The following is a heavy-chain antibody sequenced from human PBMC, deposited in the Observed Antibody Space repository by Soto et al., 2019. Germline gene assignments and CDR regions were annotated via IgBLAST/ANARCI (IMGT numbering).Heavy chain of an antibody. CDR2: LAQGGTT. CDR1: FPLANFF. D-gene: IGHD6-19*01. J-gene: IGHJ5*02. CDR3: ARDRGGITVAANPLGEWFDP. V-gene: IGHV4-59*08. Sequence: QGQLQEAGPGLGKPLETLAPPCHCPGFPLANFFWGLIRPPPGEGLEWVGQLAQGGTTTYNPSLKGRATISVDTSKNQLSLKLTSVTAADTAMYYCARDRGGITVAANPLGEWFDPWGPGTLVTVSS.